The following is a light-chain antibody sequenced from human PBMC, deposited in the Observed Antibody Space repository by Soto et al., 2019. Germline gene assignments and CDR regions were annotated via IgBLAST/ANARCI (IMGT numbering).Light chain of an antibody. J-gene: IGLJ1*01. CDR2: EGS. CDR3: CSYAGSSTLV. CDR1: SSDVGSYNL. Sequence: QSALTQPASVSGSPGQSITISCTGTSSDVGSYNLVSWYQQHPGKAPKLMIYEGSKRPSGVSNRFSGSKSGNTASLTISGLQAEDEADYYCCSYAGSSTLVFGTGTKDRP. V-gene: IGLV2-23*01.